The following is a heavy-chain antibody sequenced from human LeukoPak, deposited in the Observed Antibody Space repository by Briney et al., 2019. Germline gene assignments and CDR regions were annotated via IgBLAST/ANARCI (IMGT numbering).Heavy chain of an antibody. CDR1: GGSISSYY. Sequence: SETLSLTCTVSGGSISSYYWSWIRQPPGKGLEWIGYIYYSGSTNYNPSLKSRVTISVDTSKDQFFLKLSSVTAADTAVYYCARHLAPSSGYLTLDYWGQGTLVTVSS. CDR3: ARHLAPSSGYLTLDY. CDR2: IYYSGST. V-gene: IGHV4-59*08. D-gene: IGHD3-22*01. J-gene: IGHJ4*02.